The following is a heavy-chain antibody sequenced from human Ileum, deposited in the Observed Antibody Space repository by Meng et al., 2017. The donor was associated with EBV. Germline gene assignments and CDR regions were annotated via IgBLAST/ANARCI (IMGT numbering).Heavy chain of an antibody. CDR1: GYTFTSYA. J-gene: IGHJ5*02. D-gene: IGHD3-9*01. CDR3: ARDYDILTGYYNVMGWFDP. V-gene: IGHV1-3*01. CDR2: INAGNGNT. Sequence: GRLVQSGDGVKQPGASVKGSSKASGYTFTSYAMHWVRQAPGQRLEWIGWINAGNGNTKYSQKFQGRVTITRDTSASTAYMELSSLRSEDTAVYYCARDYDILTGYYNVMGWFDPWGQGTLVTVSS.